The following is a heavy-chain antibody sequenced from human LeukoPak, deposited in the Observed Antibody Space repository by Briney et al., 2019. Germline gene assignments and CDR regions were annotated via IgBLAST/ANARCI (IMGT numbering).Heavy chain of an antibody. V-gene: IGHV3-74*01. CDR2: IKTDGSST. CDR1: GFTFSSYW. Sequence: PGGSLRLSCAASGFTFSSYWMHWVRQAPGKGLVWVSRIKTDGSSTTYADSAKGRFTISRDNAKNTLYLQMNSLRAEDTAVYYCAREIALVASNAFDIWGQGTMVTVAS. D-gene: IGHD5-12*01. CDR3: AREIALVASNAFDI. J-gene: IGHJ3*02.